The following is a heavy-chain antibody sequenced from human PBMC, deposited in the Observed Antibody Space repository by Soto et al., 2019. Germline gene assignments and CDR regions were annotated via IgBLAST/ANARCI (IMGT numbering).Heavy chain of an antibody. CDR3: ARVFSSGSGWMYYFDF. V-gene: IGHV4-4*02. CDR2: IYYTGAT. D-gene: IGHD6-25*01. CDR1: SGSISTGNW. J-gene: IGHJ4*02. Sequence: QVELQESGPRLVKSSGTLSLTCEVSSGSISTGNWWSLVRQPPGKGLEWIGEIYYTGATNYNPSLKSRVTMTIDKSKDQFSLTLTSATAADTAVYYCARVFSSGSGWMYYFDFWGQGILVSVSS.